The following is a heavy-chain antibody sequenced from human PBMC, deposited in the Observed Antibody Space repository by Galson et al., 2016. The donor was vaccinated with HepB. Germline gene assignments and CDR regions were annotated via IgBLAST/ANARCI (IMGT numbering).Heavy chain of an antibody. CDR2: IYHSGDT. CDR1: GGSISSTTNW. CDR3: ARDCTGGTCKFAGYDAFDI. Sequence: ETLSLTCTVSGGSISSTTNWWSWVRQSPGQGLEWIGEIYHSGDTNSNPSLKSRATISVDTSRNQFSLSLSSETAADTAVYYCARDCTGGTCKFAGYDAFDIWGQGTTVTVSS. J-gene: IGHJ3*02. V-gene: IGHV4-4*02. D-gene: IGHD2-8*02.